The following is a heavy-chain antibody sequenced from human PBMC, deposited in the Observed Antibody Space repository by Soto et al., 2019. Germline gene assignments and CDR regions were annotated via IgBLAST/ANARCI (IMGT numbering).Heavy chain of an antibody. J-gene: IGHJ4*02. CDR3: VRYCSSTLCNGVATRTFDY. CDR1: KFTSSTYE. D-gene: IGHD2-2*01. V-gene: IGHV3-48*03. CDR2: ISSSGNTV. Sequence: RGSLIVPCATSKFTSSTYELRWLRQAPGKGLAWVSYISSSGNTVYYADSVNGRFTISRDNTRNSLYLQMNSLRDEDTALYYCVRYCSSTLCNGVATRTFDYWGQGTMVTVSS.